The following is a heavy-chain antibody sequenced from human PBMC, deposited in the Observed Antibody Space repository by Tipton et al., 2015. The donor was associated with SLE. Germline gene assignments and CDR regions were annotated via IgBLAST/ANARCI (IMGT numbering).Heavy chain of an antibody. CDR2: IHHIGGT. CDR3: ARVRTRDTSDVPVYFFDY. V-gene: IGHV4-34*01. CDR1: GGSTSDTN. D-gene: IGHD3-22*01. Sequence: TLSLTCAVYGGSTSDTNWSWIRQPPGKGLEWIGEIHHIGGTKYSPSLKSRLTISVDTSKNQISLKLSSVTAADTAVYYCARVRTRDTSDVPVYFFDYWGQGTLVTVSP. J-gene: IGHJ4*02.